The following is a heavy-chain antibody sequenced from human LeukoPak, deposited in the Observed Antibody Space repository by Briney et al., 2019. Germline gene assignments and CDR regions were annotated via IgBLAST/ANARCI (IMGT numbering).Heavy chain of an antibody. CDR3: AREDCSGGSCYPYYDSSGYYSH. V-gene: IGHV1-69*04. CDR2: IIPILGIA. Sequence: ASVKVSCKASGGTFSSYTLSWVRQAPGQGLEWKGRIIPILGIANYAQKFPGRVTITADKSTSTAYMELSSLRSEDTAVYYCAREDCSGGSCYPYYDSSGYYSHWGQGTLVTV. D-gene: IGHD3-22*01. J-gene: IGHJ4*02. CDR1: GGTFSSYT.